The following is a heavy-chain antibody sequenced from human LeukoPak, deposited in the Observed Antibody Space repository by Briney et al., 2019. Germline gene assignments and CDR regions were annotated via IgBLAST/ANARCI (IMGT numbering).Heavy chain of an antibody. CDR2: IIPIFGTA. Sequence: GASVKVSCKASGGTFSSYAISWVRQAPGRGLEWMGRIIPIFGTANYAQKFQGRVTITTDESTSTAYMELSSLRSEDTAVYYCAGGDSGTFDYWGQGTLVTVSS. CDR3: AGGDSGTFDY. D-gene: IGHD1-26*01. J-gene: IGHJ4*02. CDR1: GGTFSSYA. V-gene: IGHV1-69*05.